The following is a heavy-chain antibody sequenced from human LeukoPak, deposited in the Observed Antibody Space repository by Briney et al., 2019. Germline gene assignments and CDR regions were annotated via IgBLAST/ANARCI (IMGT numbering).Heavy chain of an antibody. D-gene: IGHD1-26*01. CDR2: IHPNTGDT. Sequence: ASVKVSCKASGYTFTDYYIHWVRQAPGQGLEWVGLIHPNTGDTFYEQKFRGRVTMTRDTSINTAYMELDRLTSDDTAVYYCARDYSGSYTHWAQGTPVTVSS. CDR1: GYTFTDYY. CDR3: ARDYSGSYTH. J-gene: IGHJ4*02. V-gene: IGHV1-2*06.